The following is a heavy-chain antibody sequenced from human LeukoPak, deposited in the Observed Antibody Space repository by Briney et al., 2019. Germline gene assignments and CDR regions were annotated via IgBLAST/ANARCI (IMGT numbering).Heavy chain of an antibody. CDR3: AKSGYNRFDY. D-gene: IGHD5-24*01. CDR1: GFTFSSSA. Sequence: GGSLRLSCAASGFTFSSSAMSWVRQAPGKGLEWVSSISGSGSGGSTYYADSVKGRFTISRDNSKNTLYLQMNNLIAEDTAVYYCAKSGYNRFDYWGQGTRVTVSS. CDR2: ISGSGSGGST. V-gene: IGHV3-23*01. J-gene: IGHJ4*02.